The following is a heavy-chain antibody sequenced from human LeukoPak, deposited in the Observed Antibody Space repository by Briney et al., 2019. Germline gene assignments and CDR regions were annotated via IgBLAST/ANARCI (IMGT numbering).Heavy chain of an antibody. D-gene: IGHD7-27*01. J-gene: IGHJ4*02. Sequence: SVTVSCTASGGTFSSYAISWVRQAPGQGLEWMGGIIPIFGTANYAQKFQGRVTMTRDTSISTAYMELSRLRSDDTAVYYCARDTGDTGYWGQGTLVTVSS. V-gene: IGHV1-69*05. CDR3: ARDTGDTGY. CDR2: IIPIFGTA. CDR1: GGTFSSYA.